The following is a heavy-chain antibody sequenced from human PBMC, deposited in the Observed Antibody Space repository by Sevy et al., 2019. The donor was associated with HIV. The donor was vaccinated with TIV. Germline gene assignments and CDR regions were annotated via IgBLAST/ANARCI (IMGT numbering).Heavy chain of an antibody. CDR3: ARDLEFYDYGDYGPAFMPDY. Sequence: GGSLRLSCAASGFTFSTYGMHWVRQAPGKGLEWVAVIWFDGSNTYYADSVKGRFTISRDIAKNTLHLQMNSLRAEDKAVYYLARDLEFYDYGDYGPAFMPDYWGQGTLVTVSS. CDR2: IWFDGSNT. D-gene: IGHD4-17*01. CDR1: GFTFSTYG. J-gene: IGHJ4*02. V-gene: IGHV3-33*01.